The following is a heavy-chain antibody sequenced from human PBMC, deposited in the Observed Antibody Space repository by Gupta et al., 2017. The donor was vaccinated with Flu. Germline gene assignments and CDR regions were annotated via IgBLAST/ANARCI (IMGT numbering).Heavy chain of an antibody. J-gene: IGHJ4*01. V-gene: IGHV3-74*01. D-gene: IGHD3-16*01. CDR3: ARDWGGAGPTSIDY. CDR1: GFTFTTSW. Sequence: EVQLVESGGGLVQPGESLTFSCAASGFTFTTSWMHWVRQAPGKGLVWVSRISSDGTKTIYGDSVRGRLTISRANAQTTLYLQMNSLRGDDTAVYYCARDWGGAGPTSIDYGGHGILVTVSS. CDR2: ISSDGTKT.